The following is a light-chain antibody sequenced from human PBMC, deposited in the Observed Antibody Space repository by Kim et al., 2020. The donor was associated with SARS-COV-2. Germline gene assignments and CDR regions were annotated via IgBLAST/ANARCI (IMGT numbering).Light chain of an antibody. Sequence: ESVGDRITITCRASQDIGNSLTWFQEKPGRAPKSLIYSVSTLESGVPSKFSGSGSGTDFTLTINSLQPEDFATYYCQQYHNYPWTFGQGTKVDIK. CDR3: QQYHNYPWT. CDR1: QDIGNS. V-gene: IGKV1-16*02. J-gene: IGKJ1*01. CDR2: SVS.